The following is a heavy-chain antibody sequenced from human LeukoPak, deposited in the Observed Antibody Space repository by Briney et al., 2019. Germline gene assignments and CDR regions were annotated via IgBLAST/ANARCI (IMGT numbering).Heavy chain of an antibody. CDR1: GFTFTSYA. CDR2: ISGSGGST. D-gene: IGHD6-19*01. Sequence: GGSLRLSCAASGFTFTSYAMSWVCQAPGKGLEWVSAISGSGGSTYYADSVKGRCTISRDNSRNTLYVQMNSLRAEDTAVYYCARVGSGLYVKYFDLWGRGTLVTVSS. V-gene: IGHV3-23*01. CDR3: ARVGSGLYVKYFDL. J-gene: IGHJ2*01.